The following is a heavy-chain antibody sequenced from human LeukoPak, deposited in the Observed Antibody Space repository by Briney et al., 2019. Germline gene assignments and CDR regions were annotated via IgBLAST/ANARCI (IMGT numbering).Heavy chain of an antibody. Sequence: GGSLRLSCPASGFTFSDYFMSWIRQAPGKGLEWVSYIGRSDTTIFYADSVKGRFTISRDSAKNSLYLQMNSLRAEDTAVYYCARHEVVPSKRPFDYWGQGTLVTVSS. CDR2: IGRSDTTI. CDR3: ARHEVVPSKRPFDY. V-gene: IGHV3-11*01. CDR1: GFTFSDYF. D-gene: IGHD2-2*01. J-gene: IGHJ4*02.